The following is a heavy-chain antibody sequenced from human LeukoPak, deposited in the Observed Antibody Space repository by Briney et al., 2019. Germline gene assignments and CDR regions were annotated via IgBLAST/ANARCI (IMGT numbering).Heavy chain of an antibody. CDR3: ARDGDTAMVTGRFDN. J-gene: IGHJ4*02. CDR1: GFTFSSYS. D-gene: IGHD5-18*01. V-gene: IGHV3-48*04. Sequence: GGSLRLSCAASGFTFSSYSMNWVRQAPGKGLEWVSYISSGGSNKYYADSVKGRFTISRDNAKKSLYLEMNSLGAEDTAVYYCARDGDTAMVTGRFDNWGQGTLVTVSS. CDR2: ISSGGSNK.